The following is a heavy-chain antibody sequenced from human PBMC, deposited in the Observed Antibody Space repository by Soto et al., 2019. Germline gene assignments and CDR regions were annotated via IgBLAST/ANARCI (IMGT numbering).Heavy chain of an antibody. Sequence: GGSLSLSCTASGFTFGDYAMSWFRQAPGKGLEWVGFIRSKAYGGTTEYAASVKGRFTISRDDSKSIAYLQMNSLKTEDTAVYYCTRSLRYFDWLPPDAFDIWGQRTMVTVSS. CDR2: IRSKAYGGTT. CDR1: GFTFGDYA. D-gene: IGHD3-9*01. CDR3: TRSLRYFDWLPPDAFDI. V-gene: IGHV3-49*03. J-gene: IGHJ3*02.